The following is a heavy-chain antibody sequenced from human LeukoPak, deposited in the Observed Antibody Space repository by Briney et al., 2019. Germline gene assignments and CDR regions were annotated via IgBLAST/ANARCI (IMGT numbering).Heavy chain of an antibody. J-gene: IGHJ4*02. CDR3: AKDASVGIVGSYYFDY. D-gene: IGHD1-26*01. V-gene: IGHV3-23*01. CDR2: ISGSGGST. CDR1: GFTFSSYA. Sequence: GGSLRLSCAASGFTFSSYAMSWVRQAPGKGLEWVSAISGSGGSTYYADSVKGRFTISRDNSKNTLYLQMNSLRAEDTAVYYCAKDASVGIVGSYYFDYWGQGTLVTVSS.